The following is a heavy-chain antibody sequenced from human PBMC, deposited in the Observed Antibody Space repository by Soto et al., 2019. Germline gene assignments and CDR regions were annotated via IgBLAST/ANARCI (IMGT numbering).Heavy chain of an antibody. CDR2: IYYRGST. J-gene: IGHJ4*02. D-gene: IGHD6-13*01. Sequence: QVQLQESGPGLVKPSQTLSLTCTVSGGSISSGGYYWSWIRQHPGKGLEWIGYIYYRGSTYYNPSLQSRITISVDTSKNQFSLKLTSVTAADTAVYYCARGVAAAHFDYWGQGTLVTVSS. V-gene: IGHV4-31*03. CDR3: ARGVAAAHFDY. CDR1: GGSISSGGYY.